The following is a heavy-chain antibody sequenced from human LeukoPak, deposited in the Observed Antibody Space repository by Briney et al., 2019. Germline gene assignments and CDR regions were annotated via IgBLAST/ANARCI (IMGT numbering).Heavy chain of an antibody. Sequence: SETLSLTCTVSGYSISSGYYWGWIRQPPGKGLEWIGSIYHSGSTYYSPSLKSRVTISVDTSKNQFSLKLSSVTAADTAVYYCARDFYDFWSGYYYYYYMDVWGKGTTVTVSS. CDR1: GYSISSGYY. V-gene: IGHV4-38-2*02. D-gene: IGHD3-3*01. CDR2: IYHSGST. CDR3: ARDFYDFWSGYYYYYYMDV. J-gene: IGHJ6*03.